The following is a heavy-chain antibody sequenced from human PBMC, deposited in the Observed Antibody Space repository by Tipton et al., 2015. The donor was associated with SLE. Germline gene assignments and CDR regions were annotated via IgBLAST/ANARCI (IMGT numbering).Heavy chain of an antibody. J-gene: IGHJ6*02. CDR2: VSYSGGT. Sequence: TLSLTCTVSGGSISSYYWSWIRQPPGMALEWIGYVSYSGGTSYNPSLKSRVTISVDTPKNQFSLKLTSVTAADTAVYYCARRAAHRYFYGLDVWGQGTTVTVSS. CDR1: GGSISSYY. CDR3: ARRAAHRYFYGLDV. V-gene: IGHV4-59*01. D-gene: IGHD2-15*01.